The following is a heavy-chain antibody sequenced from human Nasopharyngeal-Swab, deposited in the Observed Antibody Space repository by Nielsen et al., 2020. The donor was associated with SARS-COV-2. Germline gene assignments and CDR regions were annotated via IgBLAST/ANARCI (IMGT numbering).Heavy chain of an antibody. V-gene: IGHV3-13*01. J-gene: IGHJ3*02. D-gene: IGHD2-15*01. CDR1: GFTFSSFE. Sequence: GGSLRLSCAASGFTFSSFEMHWVRQVSGKGLEWVSAIATTGYTYYPDSVKGRFTISRENAKNSLFLQINSLRVEDTAMYYCARGDGIYCGGGNCYAVDPFEIWGQGTMVTVSS. CDR2: IATTGYT. CDR3: ARGDGIYCGGGNCYAVDPFEI.